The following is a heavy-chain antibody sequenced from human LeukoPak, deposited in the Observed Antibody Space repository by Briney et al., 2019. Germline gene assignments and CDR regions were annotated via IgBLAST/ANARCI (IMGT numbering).Heavy chain of an antibody. Sequence: GGSLRLSCAASGFTFSSYWMSWVRQAPGKGLEWVSAVSGSGGSTYYADSVKGRFTISRDNSKNTLYLQMNSLRAEDTAVYYCAKDLLYYYGSGSSFDYWGQGTLVTVSS. CDR2: VSGSGGST. CDR1: GFTFSSYW. J-gene: IGHJ4*02. CDR3: AKDLLYYYGSGSSFDY. V-gene: IGHV3-23*01. D-gene: IGHD3-10*01.